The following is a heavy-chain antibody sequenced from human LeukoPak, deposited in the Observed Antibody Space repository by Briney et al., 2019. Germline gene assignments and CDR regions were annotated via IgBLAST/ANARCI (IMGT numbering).Heavy chain of an antibody. CDR2: IYDDGST. CDR1: GLTVSSSY. D-gene: IGHD2/OR15-2a*01. Sequence: GGSLRLSCAASGLTVSSSYMSWVRQAPGRGLEWVSIIYDDGSTYYADSMKGRFTISRDNSKNTLYLQVNSLRAEDTAMYYCARNILFAFDIWGQGTMVTVSS. V-gene: IGHV3-53*01. CDR3: ARNILFAFDI. J-gene: IGHJ3*02.